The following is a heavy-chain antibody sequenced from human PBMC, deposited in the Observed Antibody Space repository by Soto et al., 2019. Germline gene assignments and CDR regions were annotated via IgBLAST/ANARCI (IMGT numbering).Heavy chain of an antibody. CDR1: GFTFSSYS. CDR2: ISSSSSYI. V-gene: IGHV3-21*01. CDR3: ARDSQSHDFWSGYFPNPYYYYYMDV. Sequence: GGSLRLSCAASGFTFSSYSMNWVRQAPGKGLEWVSSISSSSSYIYYADSVKGRFTISRDNAKNSLYLQMNSLRAEDTAVYYCARDSQSHDFWSGYFPNPYYYYYMDVWGKGTTVTVSS. J-gene: IGHJ6*03. D-gene: IGHD3-3*01.